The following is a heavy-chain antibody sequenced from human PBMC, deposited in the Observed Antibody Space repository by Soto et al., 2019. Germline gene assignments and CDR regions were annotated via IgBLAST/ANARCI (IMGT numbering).Heavy chain of an antibody. CDR1: GGSFSGYY. CDR3: ARGRGVRTYYYGSGSYCGLDY. J-gene: IGHJ4*02. Sequence: SETLSLTCAVYGGSFSGYYWSWIRQPPGKGLEWIGEINHSGSTNYNPSLKSRVTISVDTSKNQFSLKLSSVTAADTAVYYCARGRGVRTYYYGSGSYCGLDYWGQGTLVTVSS. D-gene: IGHD3-10*01. V-gene: IGHV4-34*01. CDR2: INHSGST.